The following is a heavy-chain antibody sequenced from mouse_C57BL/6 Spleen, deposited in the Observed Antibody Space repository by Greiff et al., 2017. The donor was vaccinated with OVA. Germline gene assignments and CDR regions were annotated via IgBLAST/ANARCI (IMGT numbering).Heavy chain of an antibody. D-gene: IGHD4-1*01. CDR1: GYTFTSYW. V-gene: IGHV1-50*01. CDR3: ASWVFDY. CDR2: IDPSDSYT. Sequence: QVQLQQPGAELVKPGASVKLSCKASGYTFTSYWMQWVKQRPGQGLEWIGEIDPSDSYTNYNQKFKGKATLTVDTSSSTAYMQLSSLTSEDSAVYYCASWVFDYWGQGTTLTVSS. J-gene: IGHJ2*01.